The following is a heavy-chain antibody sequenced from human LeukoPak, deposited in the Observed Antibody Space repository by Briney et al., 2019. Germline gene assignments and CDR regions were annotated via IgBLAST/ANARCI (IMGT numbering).Heavy chain of an antibody. CDR2: ISAYNGNT. D-gene: IGHD2-21*02. CDR1: GYTFTSYG. J-gene: IGHJ4*02. Sequence: ASVKVSCKASGYTFTSYGIRWVRQAPGQGLEWMGWISAYNGNTNYAQKLQGRVTMTTDTSTSTAYMELRSLRSDDTAVYYCARDPKRWPSGDLSPSFDYWGQGTLVTVSS. V-gene: IGHV1-18*01. CDR3: ARDPKRWPSGDLSPSFDY.